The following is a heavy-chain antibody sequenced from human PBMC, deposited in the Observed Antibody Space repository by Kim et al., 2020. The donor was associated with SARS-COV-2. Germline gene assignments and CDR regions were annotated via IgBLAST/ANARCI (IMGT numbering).Heavy chain of an antibody. Sequence: GGSLRLSCAASGFTVSSNYMSWVRQAPGKGLEWVSDIYSGGSTYYEDSVKGRFTITRDNSKNTPYLQMNSLRAEDTAVYYCARDRARIVGTTTYYYGM. CDR3: ARDRARIVGTTTYYYGM. CDR1: GFTVSSNY. J-gene: IGHJ6*01. D-gene: IGHD1-26*01. CDR2: IYSGGST. V-gene: IGHV3-53*01.